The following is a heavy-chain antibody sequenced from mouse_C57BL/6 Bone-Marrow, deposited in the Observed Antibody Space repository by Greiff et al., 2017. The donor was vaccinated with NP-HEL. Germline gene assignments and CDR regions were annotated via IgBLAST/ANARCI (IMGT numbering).Heavy chain of an antibody. CDR3: ARTLITTVVAVDY. V-gene: IGHV1-64*01. Sequence: QVHVKQPGAELVKPGASVKLSCKASGYTFTSYWMHWVKQRPGQGLEWIGMIHPNSGSTNYNEKFKSKATLTVDKSSSTAYMQLSSLTSEDSAVYYCARTLITTVVAVDYWGQGTTLTVSS. CDR2: IHPNSGST. D-gene: IGHD1-1*01. CDR1: GYTFTSYW. J-gene: IGHJ2*01.